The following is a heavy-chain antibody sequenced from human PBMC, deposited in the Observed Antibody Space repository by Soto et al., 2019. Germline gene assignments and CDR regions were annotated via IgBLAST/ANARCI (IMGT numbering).Heavy chain of an antibody. V-gene: IGHV3-23*01. D-gene: IGHD3-16*01. CDR3: AKRLRDGNNPFDY. CDR1: GFTFSSYA. Sequence: EVHLLESGGGLVQPGGSLRLSCAASGFTFSSYAINWVRQAPGKGLEWVSAISGSGGTTYYADSVKGRFTISRDNSKNTLYLQMSSLRAEDTAVYHCAKRLRDGNNPFDYWGQGTLVTVSS. CDR2: ISGSGGTT. J-gene: IGHJ4*02.